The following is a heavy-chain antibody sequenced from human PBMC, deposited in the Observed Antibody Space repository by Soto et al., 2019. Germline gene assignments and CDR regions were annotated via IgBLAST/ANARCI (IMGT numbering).Heavy chain of an antibody. CDR2: IWYDGSNK. Sequence: QVQLVESGGGVVQPGRSLRLSCAASGFTFSTYGMHWVRQAPGKGLEWVALIWYDGSNKYYADSVKGRFTISRDNSKNTLYLQMNSLRAEGTAVYYCARVPLTIFGAFDYWGQGTLVTVSS. J-gene: IGHJ4*02. CDR1: GFTFSTYG. CDR3: ARVPLTIFGAFDY. V-gene: IGHV3-33*01. D-gene: IGHD3-3*01.